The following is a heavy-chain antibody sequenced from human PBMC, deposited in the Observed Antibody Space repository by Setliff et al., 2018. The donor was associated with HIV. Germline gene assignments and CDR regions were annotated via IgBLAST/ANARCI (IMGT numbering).Heavy chain of an antibody. CDR2: IRSKAYGGAT. V-gene: IGHV3-49*04. CDR3: AKEGPALITQYFDS. D-gene: IGHD3-16*01. Sequence: PGGSLRLSCTASGFTFGDHAVSWVRQAPGKGLEWVNFIRSKAYGGATEYAASVKDRFTISRDDSRNTLYLQMNSLRVEDTALYYCAKEGPALITQYFDSWGQGTLVTVSS. CDR1: GFTFGDHA. J-gene: IGHJ4*02.